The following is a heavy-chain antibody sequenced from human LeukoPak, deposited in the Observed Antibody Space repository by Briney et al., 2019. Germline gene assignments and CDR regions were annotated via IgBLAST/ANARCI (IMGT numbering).Heavy chain of an antibody. Sequence: SETLSLTCTVSGGSISSYYWSWIRQPPGKGLEWVGYIYYSGSTNYNPSLKSRVTISVDTSKNQFSLKLSSVTAADTAVYYCASVDYSNYFDYWGQGTRVIVSS. CDR2: IYYSGST. CDR3: ASVDYSNYFDY. D-gene: IGHD4-11*01. CDR1: GGSISSYY. V-gene: IGHV4-59*01. J-gene: IGHJ4*02.